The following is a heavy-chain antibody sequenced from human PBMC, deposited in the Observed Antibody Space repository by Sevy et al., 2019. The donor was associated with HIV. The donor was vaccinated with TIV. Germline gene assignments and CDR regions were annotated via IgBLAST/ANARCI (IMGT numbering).Heavy chain of an antibody. CDR2: ISYDGSNK. Sequence: GGSLRLSCAASGFTFSSYGMHWVRQAPGKGLEWVAVISYDGSNKYYADSVKGRFTISRDNSKNTLYLQMNSLRVEDTAVYYCAGRRVGDFWSGSVRGPWAGGPLFDYWGQGTLVTVSS. V-gene: IGHV3-30*03. CDR1: GFTFSSYG. D-gene: IGHD3-3*01. J-gene: IGHJ4*02. CDR3: AGRRVGDFWSGSVRGPWAGGPLFDY.